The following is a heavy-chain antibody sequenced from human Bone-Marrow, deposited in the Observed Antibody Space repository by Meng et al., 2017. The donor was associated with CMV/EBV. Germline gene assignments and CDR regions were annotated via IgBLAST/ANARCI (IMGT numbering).Heavy chain of an antibody. V-gene: IGHV3-73*01. CDR3: AKVTTYYYDSSGYFDY. J-gene: IGHJ4*02. CDR2: IRSKANSYAT. CDR1: FTFSGSA. Sequence: FTFSGSAMHWVRQASGKGLEWVGRIRSKANSYATAYAASVKGRFTISRDDSKNTAYLQMNSLKTEDTAVYYCAKVTTYYYDSSGYFDYWGQGTLVTVSS. D-gene: IGHD3-22*01.